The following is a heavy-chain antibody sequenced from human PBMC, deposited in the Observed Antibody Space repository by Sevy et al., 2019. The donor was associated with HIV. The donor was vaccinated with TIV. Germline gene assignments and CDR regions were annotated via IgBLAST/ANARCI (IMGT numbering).Heavy chain of an antibody. D-gene: IGHD2-2*01. CDR1: GFTFSSYT. V-gene: IGHV3-21*01. Sequence: GGSLRLSCAASGFTFSSYTMNWVRQAPGKGLEWVSSISSSSTYIYYADSLKGRFTISRDNAKNSVYLQMNSLRAEDTAVYYCARDGGSTSTSCLLYFDYWGQGTLVTVSS. CDR3: ARDGGSTSTSCLLYFDY. J-gene: IGHJ4*02. CDR2: ISSSSTYI.